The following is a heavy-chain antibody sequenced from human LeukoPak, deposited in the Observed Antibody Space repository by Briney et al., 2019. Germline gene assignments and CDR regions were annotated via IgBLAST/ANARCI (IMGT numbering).Heavy chain of an antibody. Sequence: GGSLRLSCAASGFTFSNYGMHWVRQAPGKGLEWVAFIRYDGSTRYYADSVKGRFTISRDKSKNTLYLQMNSLRAEDTAVYYCAKDRVHVAEKPDYYMDVWGKGTTVTISS. CDR3: AKDRVHVAEKPDYYMDV. CDR1: GFTFSNYG. V-gene: IGHV3-30*02. J-gene: IGHJ6*03. D-gene: IGHD2-15*01. CDR2: IRYDGSTR.